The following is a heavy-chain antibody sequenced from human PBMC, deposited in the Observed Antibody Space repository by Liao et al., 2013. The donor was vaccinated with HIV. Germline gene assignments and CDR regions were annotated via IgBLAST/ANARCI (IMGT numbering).Heavy chain of an antibody. D-gene: IGHD5-18*01. CDR2: IYHSGST. CDR1: GGSISSGGYS. V-gene: IGHV4-30-2*01. Sequence: QVHLQESGPGLVKPSQTLSLTCAVSGGSISSGGYSWSWIRQPPGKGLEWIGYIYHSGSTYYNPSLKSRVTISVDRSKNQFSLKLSSVTAADTAMYYCARGGYRFDYWGQGTLVTVSS. J-gene: IGHJ4*02. CDR3: ARGGYRFDY.